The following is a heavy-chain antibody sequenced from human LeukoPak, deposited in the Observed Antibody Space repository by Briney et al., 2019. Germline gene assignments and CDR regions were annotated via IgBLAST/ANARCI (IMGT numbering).Heavy chain of an antibody. CDR1: GYSISSGYY. CDR2: IYYRVTS. CDR3: ARAVGGDGSGSL. Sequence: SETLSHTCTVSGYSISSGYYWSWIRQPPGKGLEWIGYIYYRVTSDYNPSLKSRVTMSVDMSTRQISLKLSAVTAADTAVYYCARAVGGDGSGSLWGPGTLVTVSS. D-gene: IGHD3-10*01. J-gene: IGHJ4*02. V-gene: IGHV4-61*01.